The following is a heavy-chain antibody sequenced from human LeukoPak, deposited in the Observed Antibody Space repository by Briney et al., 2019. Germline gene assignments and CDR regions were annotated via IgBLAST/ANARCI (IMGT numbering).Heavy chain of an antibody. D-gene: IGHD6-19*01. V-gene: IGHV3-49*04. J-gene: IGHJ4*02. CDR1: GFTFGDYA. CDR2: IRSKAYGGTT. Sequence: GGSLRLSCTASGFTFGDYAMSWVRQAPGKGLEWVGFIRSKAYGGTTEYAASVKGRFTISRDDSKSIAYLQMNSLKTEDTAVYYCTRDRSGWSFFDYWGQGTLVTVSS. CDR3: TRDRSGWSFFDY.